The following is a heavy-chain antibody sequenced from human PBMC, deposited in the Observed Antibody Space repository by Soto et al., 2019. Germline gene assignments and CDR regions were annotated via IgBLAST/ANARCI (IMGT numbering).Heavy chain of an antibody. CDR2: VYYCGT. CDR1: GGSMSSNY. V-gene: IGHV4-59*01. Sequence: ETLSRTCPVSGGSMSSNYWSWIRQSPAKGLEWIGFVYYCGTNYNPSFESRVTMSVCTPKKQFSLEFIDVTAADTAVYYCVSYRGAFYFDHWGQGTMVTVSS. CDR3: VSYRGAFYFDH. D-gene: IGHD4-4*01. J-gene: IGHJ4*02.